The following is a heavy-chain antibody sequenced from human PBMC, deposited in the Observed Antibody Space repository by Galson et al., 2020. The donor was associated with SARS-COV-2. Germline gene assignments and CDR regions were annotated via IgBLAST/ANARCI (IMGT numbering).Heavy chain of an antibody. J-gene: IGHJ6*02. D-gene: IGHD6-19*01. CDR2: INAGNGNT. CDR3: ASNIAVAGTLFYYYGMDV. CDR1: GYTFTSYA. Sequence: ASVKVSCKASGYTFTSYAMHWVRQAPGQRLEWMGWINAGNGNTKYSQKFQGRVTITRDTSASTAYMELSSLRSEDTAVYYCASNIAVAGTLFYYYGMDVWGQGTTVTVSS. V-gene: IGHV1-3*01.